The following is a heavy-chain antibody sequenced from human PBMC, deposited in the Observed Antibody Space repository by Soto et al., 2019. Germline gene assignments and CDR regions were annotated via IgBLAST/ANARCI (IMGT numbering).Heavy chain of an antibody. CDR2: ITSGSSTK. D-gene: IGHD3-10*01. Sequence: PGGSLRLSCAASGFTFSSYSMNWVRQAPGKGLEWVSYITSGSSTKYYADSVKGRFTISRDNSKNTLYLQMNSLRAEDTAVYYCARLGELLFGAFDIWGQGTMVTVSS. CDR3: ARLGELLFGAFDI. CDR1: GFTFSSYS. J-gene: IGHJ3*02. V-gene: IGHV3-48*01.